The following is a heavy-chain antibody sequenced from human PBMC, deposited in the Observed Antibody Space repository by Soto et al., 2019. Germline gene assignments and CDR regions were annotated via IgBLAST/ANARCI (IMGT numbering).Heavy chain of an antibody. D-gene: IGHD3-16*02. Sequence: EVQLVESGGGLVQPGGSLRLSCAASGFTFSSYWMSWVHQAPGKGLEWVANIKQDGSEKYYVDSVKGRFTISRDNAKNSLYLQMNSLRAEDTAVYYCARCGYDYIWGSYRYTAFDYWGQGTLVTVSS. CDR3: ARCGYDYIWGSYRYTAFDY. CDR2: IKQDGSEK. CDR1: GFTFSSYW. J-gene: IGHJ4*02. V-gene: IGHV3-7*01.